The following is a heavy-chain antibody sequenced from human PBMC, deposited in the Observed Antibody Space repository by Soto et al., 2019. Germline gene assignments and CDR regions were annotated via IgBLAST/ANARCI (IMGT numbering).Heavy chain of an antibody. CDR2: ISGSGGST. V-gene: IGHV3-23*01. CDR3: AKDRGYCSGGSCREFDY. D-gene: IGHD2-15*01. Sequence: EVQLLESGGGLVQPGGSLRLSCAASGFTFSSYAMSWVRQAPGKGLEWVSAISGSGGSTYYADSVKGRFTISRDNSKNTLYLQMNSLRAEDTAVYYCAKDRGYCSGGSCREFDYWGQGTLVTVSS. CDR1: GFTFSSYA. J-gene: IGHJ4*02.